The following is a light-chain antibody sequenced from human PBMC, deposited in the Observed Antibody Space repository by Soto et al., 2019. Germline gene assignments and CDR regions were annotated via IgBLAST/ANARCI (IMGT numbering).Light chain of an antibody. Sequence: QSALTQPPSASGSPGQSVTISCTGTKNDVGFYDFVSWYQHHPGKAPRLIIYEVVQRPSGVPDRFSGSKSGNTASLTVSGLQAADEADYFCSSYSISTAYLFGTGTKVTVL. J-gene: IGLJ1*01. CDR3: SSYSISTAYL. CDR1: KNDVGFYDF. V-gene: IGLV2-8*01. CDR2: EVV.